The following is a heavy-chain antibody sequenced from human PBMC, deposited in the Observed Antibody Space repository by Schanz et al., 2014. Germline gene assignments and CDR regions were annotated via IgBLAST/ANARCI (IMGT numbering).Heavy chain of an antibody. CDR1: EFSFSSFG. D-gene: IGHD3-10*01. V-gene: IGHV3-23*01. Sequence: EMQLLESGGGLAQPGGSLRLSCAASEFSFSSFGMNWVRQAPGKGLEWVSSIVGGGGRTYYADSVKGRFTISRDNSKNSLYLQMNSLRAEDTALYYCAKDGIMVQGVIWERYFDSWGQGTLVTVSS. CDR3: AKDGIMVQGVIWERYFDS. J-gene: IGHJ4*02. CDR2: IVGGGGRT.